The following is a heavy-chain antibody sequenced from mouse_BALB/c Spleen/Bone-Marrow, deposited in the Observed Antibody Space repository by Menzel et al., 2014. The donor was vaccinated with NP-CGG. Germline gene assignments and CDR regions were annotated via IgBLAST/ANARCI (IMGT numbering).Heavy chain of an antibody. V-gene: IGHV2-9*02. CDR2: IWAGGST. CDR3: ARDRGPPY. CDR1: GFSLTSYG. D-gene: IGHD3-1*01. J-gene: IGHJ3*01. Sequence: VKLMESGPGLVSPSQSLSITCTVPGFSLTSYGLHWVRQPPGKGLEWLGVIWAGGSTNYNSALMSRLSISKDNSKSQVFLKMNSLQTDDTAMYYCARDRGPPYWGQGTLVTVSA.